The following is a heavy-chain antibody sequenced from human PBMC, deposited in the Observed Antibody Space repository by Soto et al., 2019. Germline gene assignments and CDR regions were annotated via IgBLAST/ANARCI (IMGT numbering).Heavy chain of an antibody. CDR2: FDPEDGET. V-gene: IGHV1-24*01. J-gene: IGHJ4*02. CDR3: ATDSPVAGYLAYFDY. D-gene: IGHD6-19*01. Sequence: GASVKVSCKVSGYTLTELSMHWVRQAPGKGLEWMGGFDPEDGETIYAQKFQGRVTMTEDTSTDTAYMELSSLRSEDTAVYYCATDSPVAGYLAYFDYWGQGTLVTVSS. CDR1: GYTLTELS.